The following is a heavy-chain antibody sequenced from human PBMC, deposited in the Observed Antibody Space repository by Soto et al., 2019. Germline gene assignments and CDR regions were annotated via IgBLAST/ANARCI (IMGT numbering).Heavy chain of an antibody. Sequence: QVELVESGGGVVQPGASLRLSCVASGFTFSDFPLHWVRRAPGKGLEWVAVISYDGNDESYSDSVKGRFTISRDNSKTTVYLKMNSLRADDMAVYHCARDMRHDYVLGRLEYLGQGTLVTVSS. CDR1: GFTFSDFP. V-gene: IGHV3-30-3*01. J-gene: IGHJ4*02. CDR3: ARDMRHDYVLGRLEY. CDR2: ISYDGNDE. D-gene: IGHD3-10*01.